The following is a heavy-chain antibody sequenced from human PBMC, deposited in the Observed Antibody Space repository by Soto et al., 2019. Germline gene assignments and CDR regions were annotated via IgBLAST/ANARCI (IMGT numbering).Heavy chain of an antibody. J-gene: IGHJ5*02. D-gene: IGHD6-13*01. CDR1: GFTFSSYS. V-gene: IGHV3-21*01. CDR2: ISSSSSYI. CDR3: ARVSSGSSWGMNWFDP. Sequence: EVQLVESGGGLVKPGGSLRLSCAASGFTFSSYSMNWVRQAPGKGLEWVSSISSSSSYIYYADSVKGRFTISRDNAKNSLYLQMNSLRAEDTAVYYCARVSSGSSWGMNWFDPWGQGTLVTVSS.